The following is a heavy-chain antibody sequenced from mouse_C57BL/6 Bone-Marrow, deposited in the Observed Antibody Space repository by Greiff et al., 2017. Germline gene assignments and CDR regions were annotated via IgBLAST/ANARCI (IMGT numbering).Heavy chain of an antibody. CDR3: TTSTLRY. V-gene: IGHV14-4*01. D-gene: IGHD1-1*01. J-gene: IGHJ4*01. Sequence: EVQLQQSGAELVRPGASVKLSCTASGFNIKDDYMHWVKQRPEQGLEWIGWIDTENGDTEYASKFQGKATITADTSSNTAYLHLSSLTSEDTAVYYCTTSTLRYWGQGTSVTVSS. CDR2: IDTENGDT. CDR1: GFNIKDDY.